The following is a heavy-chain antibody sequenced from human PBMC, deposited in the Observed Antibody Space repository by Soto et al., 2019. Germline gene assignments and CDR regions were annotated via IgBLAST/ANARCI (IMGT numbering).Heavy chain of an antibody. D-gene: IGHD3-16*01. V-gene: IGHV4-61*01. J-gene: IGHJ4*02. Sequence: QVQLQESGPGLVRPSGTLSLICTVSGASLRSGTYYWSWVRQPPGKGLEWIGYISHSGRTNYDTSRKSRLTMSVDTSQNKFSLQLNSVTAADTAVYYCSFGSSFDYWGQGTLVPVSS. CDR2: ISHSGRT. CDR1: GASLRSGTYY. CDR3: SFGSSFDY.